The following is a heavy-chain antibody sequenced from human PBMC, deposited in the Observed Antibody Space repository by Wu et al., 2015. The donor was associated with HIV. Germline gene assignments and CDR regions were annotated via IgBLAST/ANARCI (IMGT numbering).Heavy chain of an antibody. CDR3: ASSPYDSSGYFYGGFFDY. J-gene: IGHJ4*02. V-gene: IGHV1-69*01. CDR2: IVPILGTT. D-gene: IGHD3-22*01. Sequence: QVQLVQSGAEVKKPGASVKVSCKASGYIFSNYDINWVRQAPGQGLEWMGGIVPILGTTHFAQKFQGRVTITADESTSISYMELSSLRSEDTAVYYCASSPYDSSGYFYGGFFDYWGQGTLVPVSS. CDR1: GYIFSNYD.